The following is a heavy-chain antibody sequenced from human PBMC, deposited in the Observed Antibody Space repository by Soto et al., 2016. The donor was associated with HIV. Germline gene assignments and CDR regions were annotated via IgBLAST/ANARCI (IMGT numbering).Heavy chain of an antibody. CDR2: ISGSGGST. CDR1: GFTFSSYA. V-gene: IGHV3-23*01. CDR3: AKHGLFDY. J-gene: IGHJ4*02. Sequence: EVQLLEPGGDLIQPGGSLRLSCAASGFTFSSYAMSWVRQAPGKGLEWVSAISGSGGSTYYADSVKGRFTISRDNSKNTLYLQMNSLRAEDTAIYYCAKHGLFDYWGQGTLVTVSS.